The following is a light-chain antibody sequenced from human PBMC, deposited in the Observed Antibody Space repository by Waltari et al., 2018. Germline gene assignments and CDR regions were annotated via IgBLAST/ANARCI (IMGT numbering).Light chain of an antibody. CDR3: SSYTTRSTWV. Sequence: QSTLTQPASVSGSPGQSITISCTGTSSDVGGYNYVSWYQQHPGKAPKLMIYDVSNRPSGVSYRSSGSKSGNTASLTISGLQAEDEADYFCSSYTTRSTWVFGGGTELTVL. CDR2: DVS. CDR1: SSDVGGYNY. V-gene: IGLV2-14*01. J-gene: IGLJ3*02.